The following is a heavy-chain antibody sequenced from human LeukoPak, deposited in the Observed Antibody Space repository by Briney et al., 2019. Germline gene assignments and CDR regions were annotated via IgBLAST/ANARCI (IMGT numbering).Heavy chain of an antibody. CDR2: ISYDGSNK. V-gene: IGHV3-30*04. Sequence: PGGSLRLSCAASGFTFSSYAMHWVRQAPGKGLEWVAVISYDGSNKYYADSVKGRFTISRDNSKNTLYLQMNSLRAEDTAVYYCAREEGYYDSSGYYPINAFDIWGQGTMVTVSS. CDR3: AREEGYYDSSGYYPINAFDI. D-gene: IGHD3-22*01. CDR1: GFTFSSYA. J-gene: IGHJ3*02.